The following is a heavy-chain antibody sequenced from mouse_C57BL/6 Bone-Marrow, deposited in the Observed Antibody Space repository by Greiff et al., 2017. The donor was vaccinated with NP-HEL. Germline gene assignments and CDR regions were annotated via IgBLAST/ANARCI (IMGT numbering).Heavy chain of an antibody. Sequence: EVKLVESGPGLVKPSQSLSLTCSVTGYSITSGYYWNWIRQFPGNKLEWMGYISYDGSNNYNPSLKNRISITRDTSKNQFFLKLNSVTTEDTATYYCARDGDYGTLAYWGQGTLVTVSA. CDR3: ARDGDYGTLAY. J-gene: IGHJ3*01. CDR2: ISYDGSN. V-gene: IGHV3-6*01. CDR1: GYSITSGYY. D-gene: IGHD2-4*01.